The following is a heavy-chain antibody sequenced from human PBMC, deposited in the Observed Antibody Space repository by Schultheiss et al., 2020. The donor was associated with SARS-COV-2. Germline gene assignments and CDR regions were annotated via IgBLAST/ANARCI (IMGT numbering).Heavy chain of an antibody. V-gene: IGHV4-61*01. J-gene: IGHJ4*02. Sequence: SETLSLTCTVSGGSVSSGSYYWSWIRQPPGKGLEWIGYIYYSGSTYYNPSLKSRVTMSVDTSKNQFSLKLSSVTAADTAVYYCARAKYFDYWGQGTLVTVSS. CDR1: GGSVSSGSYY. CDR2: IYYSGST. CDR3: ARAKYFDY.